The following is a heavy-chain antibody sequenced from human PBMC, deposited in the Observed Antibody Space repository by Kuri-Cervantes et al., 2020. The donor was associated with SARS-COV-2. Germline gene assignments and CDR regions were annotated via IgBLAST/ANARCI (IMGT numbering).Heavy chain of an antibody. CDR1: GFTFSSYA. J-gene: IGHJ3*02. V-gene: IGHV3-30-3*01. CDR2: ISYDGSNK. Sequence: GESLKISCAASGFTFSSYAMHWVRQAPGKGLEWVAVISYDGSNKYYADSVKGRFTISRDNFKNTLYLQMNSLRAEDSAVYYCARDPGALAGIVVAPFDIWGQGTMVTVSS. CDR3: ARDPGALAGIVVAPFDI. D-gene: IGHD3-22*01.